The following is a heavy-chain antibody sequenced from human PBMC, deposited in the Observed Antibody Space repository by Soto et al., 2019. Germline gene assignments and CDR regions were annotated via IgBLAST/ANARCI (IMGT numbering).Heavy chain of an antibody. CDR3: AKYCGGDCRHFDA. CDR2: INPSSGAT. J-gene: IGHJ4*02. D-gene: IGHD2-21*02. CDR1: GYNFIAYY. Sequence: QVQLVQSGAEVKKPGSSVKLYCKASGYNFIAYYMYWVRQAPVQGPEWMGMINPSSGATNYAQKFQGRITVTRDTSTSTVYMELSSLRSEDAAVYYCAKYCGGDCRHFDAWGQGTLVTVSS. V-gene: IGHV1-46*01.